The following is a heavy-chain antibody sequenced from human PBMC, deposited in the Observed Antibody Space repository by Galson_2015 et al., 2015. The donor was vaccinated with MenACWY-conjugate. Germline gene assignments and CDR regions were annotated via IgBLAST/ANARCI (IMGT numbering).Heavy chain of an antibody. V-gene: IGHV4-59*01. J-gene: IGHJ2*01. CDR1: GGSISNYY. CDR2: INYSGST. Sequence: ETLSLTCTVSGGSISNYYWNWIRQPPGKGLEWVGCINYSGSTNHNPSLKSRVTMSVDTSKNQFSLNLTSVTDADTAVYYCARAIAVAGQRRDFDLWGRGTLVTVSS. D-gene: IGHD6-19*01. CDR3: ARAIAVAGQRRDFDL.